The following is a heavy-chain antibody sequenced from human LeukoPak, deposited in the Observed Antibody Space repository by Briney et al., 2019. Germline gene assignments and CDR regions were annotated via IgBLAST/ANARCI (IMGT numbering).Heavy chain of an antibody. CDR1: GFTLGIYV. J-gene: IGHJ5*02. CDR3: GRDRDWGAFAP. Sequence: PGGCLRLSCAAFGFTLGIYVTNWVRQAPGGGREWVSGITPRGDMSYYADSGRGRFTISGDNSKNTVSLQMNSLRVEDTAPYYCGRDRDWGAFAPWGEGTPVTVSS. V-gene: IGHV3-23*01. D-gene: IGHD3/OR15-3a*01. CDR2: ITPRGDMS.